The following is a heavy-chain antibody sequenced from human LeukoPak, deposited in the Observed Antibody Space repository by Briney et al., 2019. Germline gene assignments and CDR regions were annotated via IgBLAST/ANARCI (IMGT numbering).Heavy chain of an antibody. CDR2: IKQDGSEK. Sequence: PGGSLELSCAASGFTFSTYWMSWGRQAPGKGLEWGANIKQDGSEKYYVDSVKGRFTISRDNAKNSLYLQMNTLRPEDTAVYYCARERQNKDFWSGGDYWGQGTLVTVSS. CDR3: ARERQNKDFWSGGDY. J-gene: IGHJ4*02. CDR1: GFTFSTYW. D-gene: IGHD3-3*01. V-gene: IGHV3-7*01.